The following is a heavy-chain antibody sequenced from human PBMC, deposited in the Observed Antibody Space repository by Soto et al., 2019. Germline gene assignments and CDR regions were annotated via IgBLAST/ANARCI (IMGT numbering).Heavy chain of an antibody. J-gene: IGHJ5*02. CDR3: THVDTTMVKNWFDP. V-gene: IGHV2-5*02. Sequence: ITLKESGPTLVKPTQTLRLTCSFSGISDTTTSRVGVGWIRQPPGKALEWLALIYWDDDKRYSPSLKNRLTVTKDTSKNEVVLTMTNIDPVDTATDYCTHVDTTMVKNWFDPWGQVTLVIVS. D-gene: IGHD5-18*01. CDR2: IYWDDDK. CDR1: GISDTTTSRVG.